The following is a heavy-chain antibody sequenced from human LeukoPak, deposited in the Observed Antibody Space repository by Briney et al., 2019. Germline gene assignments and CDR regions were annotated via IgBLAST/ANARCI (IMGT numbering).Heavy chain of an antibody. CDR2: ISSSGSTI. V-gene: IGHV3-48*03. CDR1: GFTFSSYE. D-gene: IGHD3-3*01. Sequence: GGSLRLSRAASGFTFSSYEMNWVRQAPGKGLEWVSYISSSGSTIYYADSVKGRFTISRDNAKNSLYLQMNSLRAEDTAVYYCAREILHEITIFGVAQDAFDIWGQGTMVTVSS. CDR3: AREILHEITIFGVAQDAFDI. J-gene: IGHJ3*02.